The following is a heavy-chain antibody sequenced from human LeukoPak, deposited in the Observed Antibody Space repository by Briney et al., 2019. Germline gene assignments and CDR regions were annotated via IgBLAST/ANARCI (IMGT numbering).Heavy chain of an antibody. CDR2: INWNGGST. J-gene: IGHJ4*02. Sequence: PGGSLRLSCTASGFTFDDYGMSWVRQAPGKGLEWVSGINWNGGSTGYADSVKGRFTISRDNSKNTLYLQMNSLRAEDTAVYYCATDPPLVTTVTMFDYWGQGTLVTVSS. D-gene: IGHD4-17*01. V-gene: IGHV3-20*04. CDR1: GFTFDDYG. CDR3: ATDPPLVTTVTMFDY.